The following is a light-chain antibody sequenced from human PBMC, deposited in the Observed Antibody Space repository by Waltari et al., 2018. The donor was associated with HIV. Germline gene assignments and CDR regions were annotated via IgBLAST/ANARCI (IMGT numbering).Light chain of an antibody. J-gene: IGLJ2*01. CDR3: QSYDSSLSGLL. CDR1: RANIWAGYD. CDR2: GNP. Sequence: QSVLTQPLSVSGDPGQRVTISCTGGRANIWAGYDVHWYQQLPGTAPKLLIYGNPRRPQGVPDPFSGSNSGTSASLAITGHQAEDESDYYRQSYDSSLSGLLFGRETKLTVL. V-gene: IGLV1-40*01.